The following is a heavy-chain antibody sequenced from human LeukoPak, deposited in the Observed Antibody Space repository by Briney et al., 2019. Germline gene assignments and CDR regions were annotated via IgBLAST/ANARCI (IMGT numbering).Heavy chain of an antibody. CDR2: IKQDGSEK. Sequence: GGSLRLSCAASGCTFSNYWMSWVRQAPGKGLEWVANIKQDGSEKYYVDSVKGRFTISRDNAKNSLYLQMNSLRAEDTAVYYCARALSLWGRGTLVTVSS. V-gene: IGHV3-7*01. CDR1: GCTFSNYW. CDR3: ARALSL. J-gene: IGHJ2*01.